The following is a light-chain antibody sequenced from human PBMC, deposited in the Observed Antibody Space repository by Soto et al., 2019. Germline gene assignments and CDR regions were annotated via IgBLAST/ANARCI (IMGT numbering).Light chain of an antibody. CDR3: QQYGSSPWT. J-gene: IGKJ1*01. Sequence: EIVLTQSPGTLSLSPGERATLSCRASQSVSSSYLAWYQQKPGQAPRLLIYGASSRATGIPDRFSGSGYGTDFAPTISRLEPQGFAVYYWQQYGSSPWTFGRGTKVEIK. CDR1: QSVSSSY. CDR2: GAS. V-gene: IGKV3-20*01.